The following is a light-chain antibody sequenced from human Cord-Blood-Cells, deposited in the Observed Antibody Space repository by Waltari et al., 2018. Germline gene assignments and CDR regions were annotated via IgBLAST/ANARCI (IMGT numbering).Light chain of an antibody. V-gene: IGKV3-15*01. CDR1: TSVVRN. CDR3: QQYNNWPPWT. J-gene: IGKJ1*01. CDR2: GAS. Sequence: EIVMTQSPVTLSVSPGERATLPCRARTSVVRNLAWYQQKPCQAPRFLIYGASTRATGIPARVSGSGCGTEFTLTISSLQFEDFAVYYCQQYNNWPPWTFGQGTKVEIK.